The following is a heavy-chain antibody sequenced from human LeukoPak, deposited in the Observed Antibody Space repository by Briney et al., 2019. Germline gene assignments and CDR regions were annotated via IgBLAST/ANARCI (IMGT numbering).Heavy chain of an antibody. J-gene: IGHJ5*02. Sequence: ASVKVSCKASGGTFSSYAISWVRQAPGQGLEWMGGIIPIFGTANYAQKFQGRVTITADKSTSTAYMELSSLRSEDTAVYYCARDSGVWFGELGFSNWFDPWGQGTLVTVSS. CDR2: IIPIFGTA. CDR3: ARDSGVWFGELGFSNWFDP. CDR1: GGTFSSYA. V-gene: IGHV1-69*06. D-gene: IGHD3-10*01.